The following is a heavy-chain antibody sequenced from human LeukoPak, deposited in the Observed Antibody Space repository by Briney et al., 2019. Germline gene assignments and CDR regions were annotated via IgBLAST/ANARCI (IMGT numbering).Heavy chain of an antibody. CDR2: INPEETTT. D-gene: IGHD3-9*01. CDR1: DSTFNNQW. V-gene: IGHV3-74*01. Sequence: PGGSLRLSCAASDSTFNNQWVHWVRQAPGKGLVWVSRINPEETTTDYADSVKGRFTISRDNAKNTVYLQMNSLRADDTAVYHCARDMTGARDYWGQGTLVTVSS. J-gene: IGHJ4*02. CDR3: ARDMTGARDY.